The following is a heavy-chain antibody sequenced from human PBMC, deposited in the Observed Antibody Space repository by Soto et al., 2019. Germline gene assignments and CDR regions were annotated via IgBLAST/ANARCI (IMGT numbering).Heavy chain of an antibody. D-gene: IGHD3-22*01. CDR3: ARDIRYYDSSGYYFISDY. Sequence: SETLSLTCTVSGGSISSYYWSWIRQPAGKGLEWIGRIYTSGSTNYNPSLMSRVTTSVDTSKNQFSLKLSSVTAADTAVYYCARDIRYYDSSGYYFISDYWGQGTLVTVSS. CDR1: GGSISSYY. CDR2: IYTSGST. V-gene: IGHV4-4*07. J-gene: IGHJ4*02.